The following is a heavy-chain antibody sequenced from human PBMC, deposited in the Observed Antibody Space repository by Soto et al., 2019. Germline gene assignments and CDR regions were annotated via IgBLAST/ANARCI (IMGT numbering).Heavy chain of an antibody. J-gene: IGHJ6*02. CDR1: GYTFTSYY. D-gene: IGHD3-10*01. CDR2: INPSGGST. CDR3: TRDLSGGAMVRGVTSYYYYYGMDV. Sequence: ASVKVSCKASGYTFTSYYMHWVRQSPGQGLEWMGIINPSGGSTSYAQKFQGRVTMTRDTSTSTVYMELSSLRSEDTAVYYFTRDLSGGAMVRGVTSYYYYYGMDVWGQGTTVTVSS. V-gene: IGHV1-46*01.